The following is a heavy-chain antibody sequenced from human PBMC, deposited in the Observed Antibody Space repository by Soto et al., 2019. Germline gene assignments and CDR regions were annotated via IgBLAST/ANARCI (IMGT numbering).Heavy chain of an antibody. CDR2: IYYSGST. CDR1: GGSISSYY. J-gene: IGHJ6*02. D-gene: IGHD5-12*01. V-gene: IGHV4-59*01. CDR3: ARMFGEEMATIMDYYYGMDV. Sequence: PSETLSLTCTVSGGSISSYYWSWIRQPPGKGLEWIGYIYYSGSTNYNPSLKSRVTISVDTSKNQFSLKLSSVTAADTAVYYCARMFGEEMATIMDYYYGMDVWGQGTTVTVSS.